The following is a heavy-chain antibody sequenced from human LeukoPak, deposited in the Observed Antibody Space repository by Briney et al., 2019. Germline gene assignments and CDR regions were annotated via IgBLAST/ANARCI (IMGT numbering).Heavy chain of an antibody. CDR1: SGSISSYY. Sequence: SETLSVTCTVSSGSISSYYWSWIRQPPGKGLEWIGYIYYSGSTNYNPSLKSRVTMSVDTSKNQFSLKLSSVTAADTAVYYCARGDFYGSGSYSLFDPWGQGTLVAVSS. V-gene: IGHV4-59*12. CDR3: ARGDFYGSGSYSLFDP. D-gene: IGHD3-10*01. CDR2: IYYSGST. J-gene: IGHJ5*02.